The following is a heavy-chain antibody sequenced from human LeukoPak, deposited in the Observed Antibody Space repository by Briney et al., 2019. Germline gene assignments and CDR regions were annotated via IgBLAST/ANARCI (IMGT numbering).Heavy chain of an antibody. Sequence: PGRSLRLSCAASGFTFSSYGMHWVRQAPGKGLEWVAVIPYDGSNKYYADSVKGRFTTSRDNSKNTLYLQMNSLRAEDTAVFYCARELGTGFDSWGQGTLVTVSS. J-gene: IGHJ4*02. V-gene: IGHV3-30*03. CDR2: IPYDGSNK. CDR1: GFTFSSYG. CDR3: ARELGTGFDS.